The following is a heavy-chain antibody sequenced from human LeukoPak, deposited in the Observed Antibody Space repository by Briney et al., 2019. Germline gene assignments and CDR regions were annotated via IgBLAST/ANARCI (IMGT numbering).Heavy chain of an antibody. CDR1: GYTFTSYG. Sequence: GASVKVSCKAPGYTFTSYGISWVRQAPGQGLEWMGWISAYNGNTNYAQKLQGRVTMTTDTSTSTAYMELRSLRSDDTAVYYCARVRWNDYGDYRFDYWGQGTLVTVSS. CDR2: ISAYNGNT. CDR3: ARVRWNDYGDYRFDY. V-gene: IGHV1-18*01. D-gene: IGHD4-17*01. J-gene: IGHJ4*02.